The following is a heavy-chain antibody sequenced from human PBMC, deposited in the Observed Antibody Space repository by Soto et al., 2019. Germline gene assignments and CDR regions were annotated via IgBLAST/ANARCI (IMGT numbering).Heavy chain of an antibody. V-gene: IGHV4-31*03. CDR2: IYYSGST. J-gene: IGHJ4*02. CDR3: ARSTIAAAGTSFDY. CDR1: GGSISSGGYY. D-gene: IGHD6-13*01. Sequence: QVQLQESGPGLVKPSQTLSLTCTVSGGSISSGGYYWSWIRQHPGKGLEWIGYIYYSGSTYYNPSLQSRVTISVDTSKNQFSLKLRSVTAADTAVYYCARSTIAAAGTSFDYWGQGTLVTVSS.